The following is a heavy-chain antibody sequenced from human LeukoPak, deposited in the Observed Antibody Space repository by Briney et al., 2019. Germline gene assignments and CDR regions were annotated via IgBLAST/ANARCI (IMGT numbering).Heavy chain of an antibody. CDR3: ARFSSYSGSYIDYMDV. J-gene: IGHJ6*03. D-gene: IGHD1-26*01. CDR1: GYTFTSYD. V-gene: IGHV1-8*03. Sequence: GASVKVSRTASGYTFTSYDINWVRQATGQGLEWMGWMNPNSGNTGYAQKFQGRVTITRNTSISTAYMELSSLRSEDTAVYYCARFSSYSGSYIDYMDVWGKGTTGTVSS. CDR2: MNPNSGNT.